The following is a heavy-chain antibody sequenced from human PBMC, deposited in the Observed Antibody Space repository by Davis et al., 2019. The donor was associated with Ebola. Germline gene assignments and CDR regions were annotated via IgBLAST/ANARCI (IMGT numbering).Heavy chain of an antibody. CDR1: GFTFSSYW. Sequence: GGSLRLSCAASGFTFSSYWMSWVRQAPGKGLEWVANIKQDGSEKYYVDSVKGRFTISRDNAKNSLYLQMNSLRAEDTAVYYCARDLTTVTTPTQLLYYYYGMDVWGQGTTVTVSS. D-gene: IGHD4-17*01. J-gene: IGHJ6*02. CDR3: ARDLTTVTTPTQLLYYYYGMDV. CDR2: IKQDGSEK. V-gene: IGHV3-7*01.